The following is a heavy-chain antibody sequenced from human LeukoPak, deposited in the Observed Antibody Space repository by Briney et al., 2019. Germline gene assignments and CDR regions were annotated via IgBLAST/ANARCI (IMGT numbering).Heavy chain of an antibody. CDR2: INAGNGNT. Sequence: APVKVSCKASGYTFTSYAMYWVRQAPGQRLEWMGWINAGNGNTKYSQKFQGRVTITRDTSASTAYMELSSLRSEDTASYYCASGRFGGFLFDYWGQGTLVTVSS. D-gene: IGHD3-10*01. J-gene: IGHJ4*02. V-gene: IGHV1-3*01. CDR1: GYTFTSYA. CDR3: ASGRFGGFLFDY.